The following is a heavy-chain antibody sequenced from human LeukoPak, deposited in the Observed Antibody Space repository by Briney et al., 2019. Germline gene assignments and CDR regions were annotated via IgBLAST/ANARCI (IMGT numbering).Heavy chain of an antibody. V-gene: IGHV3-23*01. CDR2: ISGSGDST. Sequence: GGSLRLSCAASGFTFSSCAMSWVRQAPGKGLEWVSTISGSGDSTYYADSVKGRFTISRDNSKNTLYLQMNSLRAEDTAVYYCAKDRRWLHGYYFDYWGQGTLVTVSS. D-gene: IGHD5-24*01. CDR1: GFTFSSCA. CDR3: AKDRRWLHGYYFDY. J-gene: IGHJ4*02.